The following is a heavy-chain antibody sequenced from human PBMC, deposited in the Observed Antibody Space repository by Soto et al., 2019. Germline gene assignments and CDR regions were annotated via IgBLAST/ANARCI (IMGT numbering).Heavy chain of an antibody. CDR2: IIPIFGTA. J-gene: IGHJ5*02. CDR1: GGTFSSYA. Sequence: QVQLVQSGAEVKKPGSSVKVSCKASGGTFSSYAISWVRQAPGQGLEWMGGIIPIFGTANYAQKFQGRVTIXXDXSXXTAYMELSSLRSEDTAVDYCARRATVTKMRGWFDPWGQGTLVTVSS. CDR3: ARRATVTKMRGWFDP. V-gene: IGHV1-69*12. D-gene: IGHD4-17*01.